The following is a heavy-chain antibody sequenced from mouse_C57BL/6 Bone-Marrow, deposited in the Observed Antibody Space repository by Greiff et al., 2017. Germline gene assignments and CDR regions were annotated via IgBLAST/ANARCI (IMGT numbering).Heavy chain of an antibody. CDR3: ARWIYYGNWVFDY. CDR2: IYPRSGNT. J-gene: IGHJ2*01. V-gene: IGHV1-81*01. D-gene: IGHD2-1*01. Sequence: VHLVESGAELARPGASVKLSCKASGYTFTSYGISWVKQRTGQGLEWIGEIYPRSGNTYYNEKFKGKATLTADKSSSTAYMELRSLTSEDSAVYFCARWIYYGNWVFDYWGQGTTLTVSS. CDR1: GYTFTSYG.